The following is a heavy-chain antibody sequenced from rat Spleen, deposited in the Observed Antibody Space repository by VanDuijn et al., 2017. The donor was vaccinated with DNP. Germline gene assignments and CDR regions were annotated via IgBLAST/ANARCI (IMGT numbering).Heavy chain of an antibody. J-gene: IGHJ2*01. V-gene: IGHV5-25*01. CDR3: ARWYNYFDY. Sequence: EVQLVESGGGLVQPGRSMKLSCAASGFTFSNYYMAWVRQAPTKGLEWVTTITYVGRITYYRDSVKGRFTISRDNAKSFLYLQMDGLTSEDTATYYCARWYNYFDYWGQGVMVTVSS. CDR2: ITYVGRIT. D-gene: IGHD1-5*01. CDR1: GFTFSNYY.